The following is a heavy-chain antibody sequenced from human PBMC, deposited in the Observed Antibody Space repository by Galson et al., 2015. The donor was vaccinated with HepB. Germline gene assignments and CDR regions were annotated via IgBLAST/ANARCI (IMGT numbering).Heavy chain of an antibody. CDR3: ARTKTGGWSPFDY. D-gene: IGHD6-19*01. J-gene: IGHJ4*02. Sequence: SLRLSCAASGFTVSSNYMSWVRQAPGKGLEWVSVIYSGGSTYYADSVKGRFTISRDNSKNTLYLQMNSLRAEDTAVYYCARTKTGGWSPFDYWGQGTLVTVSS. V-gene: IGHV3-66*02. CDR1: GFTVSSNY. CDR2: IYSGGST.